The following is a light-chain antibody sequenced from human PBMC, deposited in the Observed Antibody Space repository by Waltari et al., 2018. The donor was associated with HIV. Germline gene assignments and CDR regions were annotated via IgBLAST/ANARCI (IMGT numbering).Light chain of an antibody. CDR2: CAS. CDR1: QSVYTC. Sequence: EIVLTQSPATLYLSPGERATLSCRASQSVYTCLAWYQHKPGQAHRLLLYCASTRSTGIPARFSGSGSGTDFSLTISSLEPEDFAIYYCQQCANWPRTFGQGTKLEI. J-gene: IGKJ2*01. CDR3: QQCANWPRT. V-gene: IGKV3-11*01.